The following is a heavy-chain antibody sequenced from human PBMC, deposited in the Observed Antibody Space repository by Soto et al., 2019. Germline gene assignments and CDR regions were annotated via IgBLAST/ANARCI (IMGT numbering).Heavy chain of an antibody. Sequence: GGSLRLSCAASGFTFGYYGLHWVRQAPGKGLEWVAVISFDSSNKYYADSVRGRFTISRDNPKDTLFLQMNNLRPEDTAIYYYVKSFFIYGYSEFDHWGQGTLVTVSS. CDR1: GFTFGYYG. CDR2: ISFDSSNK. V-gene: IGHV3-30*18. CDR3: VKSFFIYGYSEFDH. J-gene: IGHJ4*02. D-gene: IGHD5-18*01.